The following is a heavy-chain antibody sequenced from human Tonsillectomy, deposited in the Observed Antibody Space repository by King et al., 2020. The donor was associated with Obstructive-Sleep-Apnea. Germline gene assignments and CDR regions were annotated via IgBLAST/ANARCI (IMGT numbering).Heavy chain of an antibody. CDR1: GGSISSYY. D-gene: IGHD5-24*01. J-gene: IGHJ4*02. Sequence: QLQESGPGLVKPSETLSLNCTVSGGSISSYYWSWIRQPPGKGLEWIGNIYYRGSTNYNPSLKSRVTISVDTSKNQFSLKLSSVTAADTAVYYCARHRDGYSSLPYNLDYWGQGTLVTVSS. CDR3: ARHRDGYSSLPYNLDY. V-gene: IGHV4-59*08. CDR2: IYYRGST.